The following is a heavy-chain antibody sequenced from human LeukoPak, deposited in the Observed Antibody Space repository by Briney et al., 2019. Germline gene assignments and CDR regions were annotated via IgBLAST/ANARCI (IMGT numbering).Heavy chain of an antibody. D-gene: IGHD3-3*01. CDR2: IKSDGSST. V-gene: IGHV3-74*01. CDR3: ASGRWSDYLDY. Sequence: PGGSLRLSCAVSGFTFSSYWMHWVRQTPGKGLVWVSRIKSDGSSTSHADSVKGRLTISRDNAKNTLYLQMNSLRGEDTAVYYCASGRWSDYLDYWGQGTLVTVSS. CDR1: GFTFSSYW. J-gene: IGHJ4*02.